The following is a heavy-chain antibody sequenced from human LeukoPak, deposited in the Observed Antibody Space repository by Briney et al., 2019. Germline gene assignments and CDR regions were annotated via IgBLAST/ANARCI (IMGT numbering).Heavy chain of an antibody. V-gene: IGHV1-2*06. Sequence: ASVKVSCKASGYRFTDYSIHWVRQAPGQGLEWMGRISPKSGGTMYAQKFQGRVTMTRDTSISTAYMELSRLKSDDTAFYYCARPQTSGDSPRQGFDSWGQGSLVTVSS. D-gene: IGHD2-21*01. CDR1: GYRFTDYS. CDR3: ARPQTSGDSPRQGFDS. J-gene: IGHJ4*02. CDR2: ISPKSGGT.